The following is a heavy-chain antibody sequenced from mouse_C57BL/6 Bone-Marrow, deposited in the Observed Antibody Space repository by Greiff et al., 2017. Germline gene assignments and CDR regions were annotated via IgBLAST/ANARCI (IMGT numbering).Heavy chain of an antibody. V-gene: IGHV1-62-2*01. D-gene: IGHD4-1*01. CDR3: ARHEDPELGFDY. CDR2: VYPGSGSI. J-gene: IGHJ2*01. Sequence: VQVKQSGAELVKPGASVKLSCKASGYTFTEYTIHWVKQRSGQGLEWIGWVYPGSGSIKYNEKFKDKATLTADKSSSTVYMELSRLTSEDSEVYFCARHEDPELGFDYWGQGTTLTVSS. CDR1: GYTFTEYT.